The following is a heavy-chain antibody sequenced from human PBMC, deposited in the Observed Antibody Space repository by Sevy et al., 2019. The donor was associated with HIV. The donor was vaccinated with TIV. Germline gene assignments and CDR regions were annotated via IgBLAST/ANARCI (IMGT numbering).Heavy chain of an antibody. Sequence: GGSLRLSCAASGFTFSSYAMHWVRQAPGKGLEWVAVISYDGSNKYYADSVKGRFTISRDNSKNTLYLQMNSLRAEDTAVYYCARAQWLSSLDYWGQGTLVTVSS. D-gene: IGHD3-22*01. CDR3: ARAQWLSSLDY. V-gene: IGHV3-30-3*01. CDR1: GFTFSSYA. CDR2: ISYDGSNK. J-gene: IGHJ4*02.